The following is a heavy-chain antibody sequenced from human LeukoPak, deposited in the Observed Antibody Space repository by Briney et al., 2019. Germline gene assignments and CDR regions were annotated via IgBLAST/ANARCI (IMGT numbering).Heavy chain of an antibody. Sequence: PGGSLRLSCEASGFIFSTYGMAWVRQAPGKGLEWISYISSNSRTTAYADSVRGRFTISRDNAKNPLSLQINRLRADDTGVYYCARGPHDDATGYSFSWGQGTQVTVSS. CDR1: GFIFSTYG. CDR3: ARGPHDDATGYSFS. CDR2: ISSNSRTT. J-gene: IGHJ5*02. D-gene: IGHD3-9*01. V-gene: IGHV3-48*01.